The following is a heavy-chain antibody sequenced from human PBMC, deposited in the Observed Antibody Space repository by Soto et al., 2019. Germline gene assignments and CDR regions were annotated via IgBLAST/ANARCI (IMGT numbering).Heavy chain of an antibody. J-gene: IGHJ6*03. CDR1: GGSISSYY. CDR2: VFSSGST. V-gene: IGHV4-59*08. CDR3: ARRGKKSFYYYMDV. Sequence: QVQLQESGPGLVKPSETLSLTCTVSGGSISSYYWTWVRQSPGKGLEWIGYVFSSGSTTYNPSLESRVTISLDTSKNQFSLKVISVTAADTAVYYCARRGKKSFYYYMDVWGKGTTVTVSS.